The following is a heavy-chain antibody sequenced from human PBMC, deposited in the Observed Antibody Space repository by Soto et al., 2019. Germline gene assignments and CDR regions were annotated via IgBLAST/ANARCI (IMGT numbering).Heavy chain of an antibody. Sequence: EVQLVESGGGLVKPGGSLRLSCAASGFTLSSYSMNWVRQAPGKGLEWVSSISSSSSYIYYADSVKGRFTISRDNAKNSLYLQMNSLRAEDTAVYYCARSVVVAATLNAFDIWGQGTMVTVSS. D-gene: IGHD2-15*01. CDR3: ARSVVVAATLNAFDI. CDR1: GFTLSSYS. CDR2: ISSSSSYI. J-gene: IGHJ3*02. V-gene: IGHV3-21*01.